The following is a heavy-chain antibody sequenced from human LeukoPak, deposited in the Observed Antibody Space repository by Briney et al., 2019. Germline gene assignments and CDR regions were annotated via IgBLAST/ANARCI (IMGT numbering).Heavy chain of an antibody. V-gene: IGHV4-59*01. J-gene: IGHJ4*02. CDR3: ARDIGRGYSYGSFDY. D-gene: IGHD5-18*01. CDR1: GGSISSYY. CDR2: IYYSGST. Sequence: SETLSLTCTVSGGSISSYYWSWIRQPPGKGLEWIGYIYYSGSTNYNPSLKSRVTISVDMSKNQFSLKLSSVTAADTAVYYCARDIGRGYSYGSFDYWGQGTLVTVSS.